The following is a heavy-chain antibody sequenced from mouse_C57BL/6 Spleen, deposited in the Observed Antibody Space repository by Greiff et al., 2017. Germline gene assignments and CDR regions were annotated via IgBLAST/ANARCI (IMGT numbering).Heavy chain of an antibody. V-gene: IGHV1-55*01. J-gene: IGHJ1*03. CDR3: ARPYYYGSSTWYFDV. CDR1: GYTFTSYW. D-gene: IGHD1-1*01. Sequence: VQLQQPGAELVKPGASVKMSCKASGYTFTSYWLPWVKQRPGQGLEWIGDIYPGSGSTNYNEKFKSKATLTVDTSSSTAYMQLSSLTSEKSAVYYGARPYYYGSSTWYFDVWGTGTTVTVSS. CDR2: IYPGSGST.